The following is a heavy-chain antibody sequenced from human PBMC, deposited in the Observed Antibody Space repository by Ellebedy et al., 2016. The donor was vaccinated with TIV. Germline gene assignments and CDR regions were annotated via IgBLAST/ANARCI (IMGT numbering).Heavy chain of an antibody. V-gene: IGHV1-46*01. D-gene: IGHD2-2*01. CDR1: GYTFTSYY. CDR2: INPSGGST. Sequence: ASVKVSCXASGYTFTSYYMHWVRQAPGQGLEWMGIINPSGGSTSYAQKFQGRVTMTRDTSTSTVYMELSSLRSEDTAVYYCARDYYCSSTSCYGYYYYYMDVWGKGTTVTVSS. J-gene: IGHJ6*03. CDR3: ARDYYCSSTSCYGYYYYYMDV.